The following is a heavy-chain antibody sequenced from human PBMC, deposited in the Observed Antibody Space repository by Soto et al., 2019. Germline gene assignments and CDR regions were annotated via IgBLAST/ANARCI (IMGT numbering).Heavy chain of an antibody. CDR3: STSLDY. Sequence: GGSLRLSCAASGFTFSSYWMDWVRQAPGKGLEWVASINQDGSEKHYIDSVKGRFTISRDNAKNSLYLQMSSLTAEDSALYYCSTSLDYWGQGTLVTVSS. J-gene: IGHJ4*02. V-gene: IGHV3-7*01. CDR2: INQDGSEK. CDR1: GFTFSSYW.